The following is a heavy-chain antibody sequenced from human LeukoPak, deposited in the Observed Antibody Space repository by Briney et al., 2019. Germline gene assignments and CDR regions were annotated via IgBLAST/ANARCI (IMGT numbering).Heavy chain of an antibody. D-gene: IGHD1-14*01. V-gene: IGHV3-9*01. Sequence: GRSLRLSCAASGFTFDDYAMHWVRQAPGKGLEWVSGISRNSGSIGYADSVKGRFTISRDNAKNSLYLQMNSLRAEDTALYYCAKDINRRTSAARYYYYYGMDVWGQGTTATVSS. CDR2: ISRNSGSI. CDR3: AKDINRRTSAARYYYYYGMDV. CDR1: GFTFDDYA. J-gene: IGHJ6*02.